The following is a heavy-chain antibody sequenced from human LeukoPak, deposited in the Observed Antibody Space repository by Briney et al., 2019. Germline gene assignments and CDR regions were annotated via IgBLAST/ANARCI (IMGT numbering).Heavy chain of an antibody. CDR2: VYRSGDT. Sequence: PSETLSLTCSVSGGSISTYYWSWIRQPAGKGLEWIGRVYRSGDTNYNPSLKSRVTMSVDTSKNQFSLRLRSVTAADTAVYYCARDDFEYSVHNGMDVWGQGTTVTVSS. D-gene: IGHD3-9*01. V-gene: IGHV4-4*07. CDR3: ARDDFEYSVHNGMDV. CDR1: GGSISTYY. J-gene: IGHJ6*02.